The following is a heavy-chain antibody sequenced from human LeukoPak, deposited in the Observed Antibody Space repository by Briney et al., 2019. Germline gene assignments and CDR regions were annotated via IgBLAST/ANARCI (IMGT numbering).Heavy chain of an antibody. CDR1: GFAVSSNY. CDR2: IYSGGST. J-gene: IGHJ4*02. CDR3: ARLLGYCSGGSCVDYFDY. V-gene: IGHV3-66*04. Sequence: HPGGSLRLSCAASGFAVSSNYMSWVRQAPGKGLEWVSVIYSGGSTYYADSVKGRFTISRDNSKNTLYLQMNSLRAEDTAVYYCARLLGYCSGGSCVDYFDYWGQGTLVTVSS. D-gene: IGHD2-15*01.